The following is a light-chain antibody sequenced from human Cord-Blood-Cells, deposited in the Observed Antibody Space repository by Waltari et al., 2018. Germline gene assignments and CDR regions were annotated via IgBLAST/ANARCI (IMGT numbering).Light chain of an antibody. J-gene: IGLJ2*01. CDR2: DVS. CDR3: SSYTSSSTVV. V-gene: IGLV2-14*01. Sequence: QSALTQPASVSGSPGQSITIPCTGTSSDVGGYHYVSWYQQHPGKAPNLMIYDVSNRPSGVSNRFSGSKSGKTASLTISGLQAEDEADYYCSSYTSSSTVVFGGGTKLTVL. CDR1: SSDVGGYHY.